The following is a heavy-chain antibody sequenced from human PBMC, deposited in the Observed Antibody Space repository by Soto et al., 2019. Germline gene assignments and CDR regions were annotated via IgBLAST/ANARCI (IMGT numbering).Heavy chain of an antibody. V-gene: IGHV3-13*05. CDR1: GFTFSAYD. J-gene: IGHJ6*02. CDR2: IGAADDP. D-gene: IGHD2-15*01. Sequence: PGGSLRLSCAASGFTFSAYDMHRVRQTTGEGLEWVSAIGAADDPYYLGSVKGRFTISRENAKNSLYLQMNSLRAEDTAVYYCARAYSGRLPRRADYYFAMDVWGQGTTVTVSS. CDR3: ARAYSGRLPRRADYYFAMDV.